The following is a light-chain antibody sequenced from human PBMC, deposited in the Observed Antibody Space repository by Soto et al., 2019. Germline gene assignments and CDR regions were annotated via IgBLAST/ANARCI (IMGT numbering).Light chain of an antibody. Sequence: EIVMTQSPATLSVSPGQRATLSCRASQRVSSDLAWYQQNPGQAPRLLIYGASTRATGLPARFSGSGSGTEFTLTSSSLQSEDCAGDYWQQENNGPPWTFGQGTKVEIK. V-gene: IGKV3-15*01. J-gene: IGKJ1*01. CDR3: QQENNGPPWT. CDR1: QRVSSD. CDR2: GAS.